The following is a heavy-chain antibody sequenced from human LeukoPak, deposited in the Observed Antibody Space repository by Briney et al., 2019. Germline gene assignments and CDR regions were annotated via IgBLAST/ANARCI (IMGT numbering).Heavy chain of an antibody. CDR2: ISSSSSYM. CDR1: GFTFSSYS. CDR3: ATDHGFHYGAYFDY. J-gene: IGHJ4*02. D-gene: IGHD4-17*01. Sequence: GGSLRLSCAASGFTFSSYSMSWVRQAPGKGLEWVSSISSSSSYMYYADSVKGRFTISRDNSKNTLYLQMNSLRPEDTAVYYCATDHGFHYGAYFDYWGQGTLVTVSS. V-gene: IGHV3-21*01.